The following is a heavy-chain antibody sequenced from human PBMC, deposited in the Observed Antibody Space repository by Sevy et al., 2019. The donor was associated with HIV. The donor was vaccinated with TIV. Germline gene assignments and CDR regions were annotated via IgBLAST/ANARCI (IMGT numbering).Heavy chain of an antibody. CDR1: GFTVSGNY. CDR3: ARDRYYDASGYYYYYYGMDV. V-gene: IGHV3-66*01. J-gene: IGHJ6*02. CDR2: IDSGGST. D-gene: IGHD3-22*01. Sequence: GGSLRLSCEASGFTVSGNYMAWVRLAPGKGLEWVSLIDSGGSTYYADSVEGRFTISRDNAKNTLYLQMIPLRAEDTAVYFCARDRYYDASGYYYYYYGMDVWGQGTTVTVSS.